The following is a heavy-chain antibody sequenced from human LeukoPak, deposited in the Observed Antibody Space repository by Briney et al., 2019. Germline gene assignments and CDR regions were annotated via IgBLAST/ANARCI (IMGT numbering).Heavy chain of an antibody. V-gene: IGHV3-9*01. CDR2: ISWNSGNI. J-gene: IGHJ4*02. Sequence: PGGSLRLSCAASGFTFNDYAMHWVRQVPGKGLEWVSGISWNSGNIGYADSVKGRFTISRDNAKNSLYLQMNSLRPEHTALYYCAKSLAVAGFDYWGQGTLVTVSS. CDR3: AKSLAVAGFDY. CDR1: GFTFNDYA. D-gene: IGHD6-19*01.